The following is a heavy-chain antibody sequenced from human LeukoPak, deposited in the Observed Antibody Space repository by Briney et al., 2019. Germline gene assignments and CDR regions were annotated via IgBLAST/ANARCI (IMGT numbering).Heavy chain of an antibody. J-gene: IGHJ4*02. D-gene: IGHD1-26*01. CDR1: GFIFSSYG. CDR3: ARDFSGSYLYFDS. Sequence: GGSLRLSCAASGFIFSSYGMTWVRQAPGKGLEWVSAINRSGDSTYYADSVKGRSTMSRENSKNTLYLQMNSLRAEDRAVYYCARDFSGSYLYFDSWGQGTLVTVSS. CDR2: INRSGDST. V-gene: IGHV3-23*01.